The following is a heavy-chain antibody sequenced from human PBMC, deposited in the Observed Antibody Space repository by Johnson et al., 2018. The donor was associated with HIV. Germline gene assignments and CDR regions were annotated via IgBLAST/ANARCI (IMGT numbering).Heavy chain of an antibody. Sequence: QVQLVESGGGLVKPGGSLRLSCSASGFTFSSYAMHWVRQAPGKGLEWVTFIRYDGSNKYYAESVKGRVTISRDNSKNTLYLQMNGLRAEDTAVYYCAKVAIWGTYRYNLGDTYDIWGQGTMVTVSS. CDR2: IRYDGSNK. V-gene: IGHV3-30*02. D-gene: IGHD3-16*02. CDR3: AKVAIWGTYRYNLGDTYDI. J-gene: IGHJ3*02. CDR1: GFTFSSYA.